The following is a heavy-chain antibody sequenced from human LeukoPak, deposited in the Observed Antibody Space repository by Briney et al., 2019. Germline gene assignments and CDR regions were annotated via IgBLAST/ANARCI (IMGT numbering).Heavy chain of an antibody. CDR1: GGSISSGSDY. Sequence: SQTLSLTCTVSGGSISSGSDYWSWIRQPAGKGQEWIGRIYTSGSTNYNPSLKSRVTMSVDTSKNQFSLKLSSVTAADTAVYYCARGSIVGATMIFDYWGQGTLVTVSS. J-gene: IGHJ4*02. CDR3: ARGSIVGATMIFDY. CDR2: IYTSGST. V-gene: IGHV4-61*02. D-gene: IGHD1-26*01.